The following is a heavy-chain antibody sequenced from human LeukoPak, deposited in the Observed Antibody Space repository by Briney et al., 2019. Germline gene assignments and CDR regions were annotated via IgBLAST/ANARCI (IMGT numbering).Heavy chain of an antibody. CDR2: ISRNSDST. Sequence: AGRSLRLSCAASGFPFDDKAMHWVRQAPGKGLEWVAGISRNSDSTGYADSVKGRFTISRDNAKNSLYLQVNSLRAEDMALYYCVKDIGSGSYRYGGYFDYWGQGTLVTVSS. CDR3: VKDIGSGSYRYGGYFDY. D-gene: IGHD1-26*01. CDR1: GFPFDDKA. J-gene: IGHJ4*02. V-gene: IGHV3-9*03.